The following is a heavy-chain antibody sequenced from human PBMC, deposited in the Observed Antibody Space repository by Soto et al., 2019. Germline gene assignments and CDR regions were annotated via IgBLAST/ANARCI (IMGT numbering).Heavy chain of an antibody. CDR2: IIPFFGTA. CDR1: GGTFSTFG. CDR3: AKSAPMDAGDKYYYDF. D-gene: IGHD4-17*01. J-gene: IGHJ4*02. V-gene: IGHV1-69*13. Sequence: SVKVSCKASGGTFSTFGISWVRQAPGRGLEWMGGIIPFFGTARYSQKFEDRITITADESTNTVYMDLRSLTSEDTAIYYCAKSAPMDAGDKYYYDFWGQGALVTVSS.